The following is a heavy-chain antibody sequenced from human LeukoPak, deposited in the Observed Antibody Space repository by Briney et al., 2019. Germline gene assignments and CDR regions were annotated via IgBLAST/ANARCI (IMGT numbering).Heavy chain of an antibody. CDR1: GFTFSSYA. CDR2: ISGSGGST. D-gene: IGHD3-3*01. Sequence: GGSLRLSCAASGFTFSSYAMSWVRQAPVKGLEWVSAISGSGGSTYYADSVKGRFTISRDNSKNTLYLQMNSLRAEDTAVYYCAGGYYDFWSGYYAFDYWGQGTLVTVSS. V-gene: IGHV3-23*01. CDR3: AGGYYDFWSGYYAFDY. J-gene: IGHJ4*02.